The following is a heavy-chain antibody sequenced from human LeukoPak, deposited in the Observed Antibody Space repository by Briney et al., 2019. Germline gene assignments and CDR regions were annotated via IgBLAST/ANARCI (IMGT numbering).Heavy chain of an antibody. V-gene: IGHV3-7*01. D-gene: IGHD3-3*01. CDR3: ARGPFWSGYSYYYYGMDV. CDR2: IKQDGSEK. J-gene: IGHJ6*02. CDR1: GFTFSSYW. Sequence: PGGSLRLSCAASGFTFSSYWMRWVRQAPGKGLEWVANIKQDGSEKYYVDSVKGRFTLSRDNAKNSLYLQMNSLRAEDTAVYYCARGPFWSGYSYYYYGMDVWGQGTTVTVSS.